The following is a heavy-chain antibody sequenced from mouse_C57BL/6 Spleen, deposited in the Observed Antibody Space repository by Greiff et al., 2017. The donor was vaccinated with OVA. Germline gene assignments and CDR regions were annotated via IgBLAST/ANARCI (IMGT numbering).Heavy chain of an antibody. V-gene: IGHV5-6*01. J-gene: IGHJ2*01. CDR1: GFTFSSYG. CDR3: ARHEDGY. Sequence: EVQLVESGGDLVKPGGSLKLSCAASGFTFSSYGMSWVRQTPDKRLEWVATISSGGSYTYYPDSVKGRFTISRDNAKNTLYLQMSSLKSEDTAMYYCARHEDGYWGQGTTLTVSS. CDR2: ISSGGSYT. D-gene: IGHD2-3*01.